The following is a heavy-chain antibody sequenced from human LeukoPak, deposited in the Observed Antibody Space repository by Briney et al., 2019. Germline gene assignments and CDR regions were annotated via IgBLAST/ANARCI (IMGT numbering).Heavy chain of an antibody. CDR1: GFKFNSYA. Sequence: PGGSLRLSCAASGFKFNSYAMSWVRQAPGKGLEWVSTISGSGGSTYYADSLKGRLTISRDNSKNTLYVQMNSLRPEDTAVYYCAKDAYLIAVAGNYFEYWGQGTLVAVSS. J-gene: IGHJ4*02. CDR3: AKDAYLIAVAGNYFEY. V-gene: IGHV3-23*01. D-gene: IGHD6-19*01. CDR2: ISGSGGST.